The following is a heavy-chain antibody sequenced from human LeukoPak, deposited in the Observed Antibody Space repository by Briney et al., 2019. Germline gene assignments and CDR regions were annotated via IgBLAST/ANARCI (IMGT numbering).Heavy chain of an antibody. CDR3: AREGYDFWSGYYYYYYMNV. CDR1: GGTFSSYA. CDR2: INTNTGTP. J-gene: IGHJ6*03. D-gene: IGHD3-3*01. V-gene: IGHV7-4-1*02. Sequence: GASVKVSCKASGGTFSSYAISWVRQAPGQGLEWMGRINTNTGTPTYAQGFTGRFVFSLDTSVSTAYLQISSLKAEDTAVYYCAREGYDFWSGYYYYYYMNVWGKGTTVTVSS.